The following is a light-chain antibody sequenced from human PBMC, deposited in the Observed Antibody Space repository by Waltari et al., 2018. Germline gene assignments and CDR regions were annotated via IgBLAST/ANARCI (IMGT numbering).Light chain of an antibody. CDR3: QQRSNWPRT. CDR2: SAS. V-gene: IGKV3-11*01. J-gene: IGKJ1*01. Sequence: EEMATLSCKASQSVSSYLAWYQQKPGQAPRLLIYSASNRATGLPARFSGSGSGTDFTLTISSLEPEDFAVYYCQQRSNWPRTFGQGSKV. CDR1: QSVSSY.